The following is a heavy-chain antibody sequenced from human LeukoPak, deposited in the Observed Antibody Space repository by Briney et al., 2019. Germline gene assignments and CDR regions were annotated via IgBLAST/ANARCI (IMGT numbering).Heavy chain of an antibody. CDR1: GFTFSNYA. CDR3: VKRSYCSSTSCSFDY. D-gene: IGHD2-2*01. J-gene: IGHJ4*02. V-gene: IGHV3-64D*06. CDR2: ISSNGGST. Sequence: GGSLRLSCSASGFTFSNYAMHWVRQAPGKGLEYVSAISSNGGSTYYADSVKGRFTISRDNSKNTLYLQMSSLRAEDTAVYYCVKRSYCSSTSCSFDYWGQGTLVTVSS.